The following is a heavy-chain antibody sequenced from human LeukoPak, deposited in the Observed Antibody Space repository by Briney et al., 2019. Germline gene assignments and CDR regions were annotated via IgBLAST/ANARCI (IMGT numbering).Heavy chain of an antibody. CDR1: GFTFSSYG. CDR2: VRNDGGNQ. V-gene: IGHV3-30*02. D-gene: IGHD2-8*02. CDR3: AKGLSGGVGRVTPGYGIDV. J-gene: IGHJ6*02. Sequence: PGGSLRLSCAASGFTFSSYGMHWVRQAPGKGLEWVAFVRNDGGNQYHAGSAKGRFTISRDNSKNTLYLQMNSLRAEDTAVYYCAKGLSGGVGRVTPGYGIDVWGQGTTVTVSS.